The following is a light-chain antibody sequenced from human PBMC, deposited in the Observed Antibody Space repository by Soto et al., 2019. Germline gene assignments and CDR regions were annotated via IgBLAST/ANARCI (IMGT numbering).Light chain of an antibody. CDR1: ISDVGTYDL. CDR2: EVS. Sequence: QSVLTQPASVSGSPGQSITISCTGTISDVGTYDLVSWYQQHPGKAPKLMIYEVSKRPSGVSNRFSGSKSDNTASLTISGLQTEDEADYYCSSYAGSSFVVFGGGTKLTVL. CDR3: SSYAGSSFVV. J-gene: IGLJ2*01. V-gene: IGLV2-23*02.